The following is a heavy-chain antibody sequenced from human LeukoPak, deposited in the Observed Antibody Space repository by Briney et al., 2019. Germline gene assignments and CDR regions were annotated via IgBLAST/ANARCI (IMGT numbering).Heavy chain of an antibody. CDR1: GYTFTSYS. V-gene: IGHV1-18*01. J-gene: IGHJ5*02. Sequence: ASVKVSCKASGYTFTSYSISWVRKAPGQGLEWMGWISAYNGNTNYAQKLQGRVTMTTDTSTSTAYMELRSLRSDDTAVYYCARDPRIAAGNWFDPWGQGTLVTVSS. CDR2: ISAYNGNT. D-gene: IGHD6-25*01. CDR3: ARDPRIAAGNWFDP.